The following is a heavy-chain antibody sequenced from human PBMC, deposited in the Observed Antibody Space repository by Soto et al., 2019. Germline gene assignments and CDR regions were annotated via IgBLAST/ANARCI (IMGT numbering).Heavy chain of an antibody. CDR2: INHSGST. CDR1: GGSFSTYY. CDR3: ARGATGTRDFDF. D-gene: IGHD1-1*01. V-gene: IGHV4-34*01. J-gene: IGHJ4*02. Sequence: QVQVQQWGAGLLKPSETLSLTCAVYGGSFSTYYWSWIRQPPGQGLEWIGEINHSGSTNYNPSLKSRVTISGDTSKNQLSLKVSSVTAADTAVYYCARGATGTRDFDFWGQGTLVTVSS.